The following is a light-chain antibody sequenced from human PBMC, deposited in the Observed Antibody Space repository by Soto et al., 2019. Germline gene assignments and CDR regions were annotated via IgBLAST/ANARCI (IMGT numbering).Light chain of an antibody. CDR1: QGLSSD. J-gene: IGKJ5*01. V-gene: IGKV1-9*01. Sequence: DIQLTQSPSFLSASVGDRVTITCRASQGLSSDLAWYQQKPGKVPKLLIYPASTLQSGVPSRFSGSGSGTEFTLTISSLQPEDFATYYCQQLNSYPITFGQGTRLEIK. CDR2: PAS. CDR3: QQLNSYPIT.